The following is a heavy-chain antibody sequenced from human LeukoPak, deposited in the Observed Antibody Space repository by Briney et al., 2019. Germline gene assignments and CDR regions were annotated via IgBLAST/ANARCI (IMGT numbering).Heavy chain of an antibody. D-gene: IGHD5-18*01. CDR3: ARSGGYSYGPTLDY. CDR1: GGPISGYY. J-gene: IGHJ4*02. V-gene: IGHV4-59*01. Sequence: SETLSLTCTVSGGPISGYYWYRIRQSPGKGLEWIGYVSYSGSTNYNPSLKSRVTMSIDTSNNQVSLNLRSVAAADTAVYYCARSGGYSYGPTLDYWGQGTLVTVSS. CDR2: VSYSGST.